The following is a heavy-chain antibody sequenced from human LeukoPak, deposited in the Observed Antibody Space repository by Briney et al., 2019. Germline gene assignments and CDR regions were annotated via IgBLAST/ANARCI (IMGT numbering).Heavy chain of an antibody. D-gene: IGHD3-10*01. J-gene: IGHJ4*02. Sequence: GGSLRLSCEASQFTFRIYSMNWVRQAPGKRLEWVAFISHDGGNKKYGDSVKGRFTISRDNSKNTVYLQMNSLRPEDTALYYCARDKSYFGSGNYHYFDSWGQGALVIVSS. CDR3: ARDKSYFGSGNYHYFDS. CDR1: QFTFRIYS. V-gene: IGHV3-30*03. CDR2: ISHDGGNK.